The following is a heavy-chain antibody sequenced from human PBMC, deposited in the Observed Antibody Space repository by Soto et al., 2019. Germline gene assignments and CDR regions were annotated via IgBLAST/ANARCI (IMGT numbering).Heavy chain of an antibody. D-gene: IGHD1-26*01. J-gene: IGHJ4*02. V-gene: IGHV3-7*03. CDR2: IKEDGSDK. CDR3: ARLRKGGYCDF. Sequence: EVQLVESGGGLFQPGVSLRLSCAASEFTFSNFWMTWVRQAPGKGLELVANIKEDGSDKYYVDSVKGRFTISRDSAKNSLYLQMASLSAEDTAVYYCARLRKGGYCDFWGQGSLVTVST. CDR1: EFTFSNFW.